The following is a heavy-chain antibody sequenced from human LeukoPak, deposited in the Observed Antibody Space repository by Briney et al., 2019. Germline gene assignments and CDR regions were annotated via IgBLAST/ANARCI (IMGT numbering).Heavy chain of an antibody. CDR3: SKDKVTWEIPHGMDV. J-gene: IGHJ6*02. V-gene: IGHV3-43*02. CDR1: GFTFDDYA. Sequence: GGTLRLSCAASGFTFDDYAMHWVRQAPGKGLEWASLISGDGGSTYYAYSVKGRFTISRDNSKNSLYLQMNSLMTEETTLYYCSKDKVTWEIPHGMDVWGQGTTVTVSS. D-gene: IGHD1-26*01. CDR2: ISGDGGST.